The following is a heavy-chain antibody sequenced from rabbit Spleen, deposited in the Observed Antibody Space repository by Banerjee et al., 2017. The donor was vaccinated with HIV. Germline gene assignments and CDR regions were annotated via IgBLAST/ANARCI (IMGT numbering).Heavy chain of an antibody. CDR1: GFSFSNKAV. D-gene: IGHD8-1*01. CDR3: ARDTGSSFSSYGMDL. Sequence: QSLEESGGDLVKPEGSLKLSCTASGFSFSNKAVMCWVRQAPGKGLEWIACIAGDSSGFTYSATWTKGRFTCSKTSSSTVTLQMTSLTAADTATYFCARDTGSSFSSYGMDLWGQGTLVTVS. V-gene: IGHV1S40*01. J-gene: IGHJ6*01. CDR2: IAGDSSGFT.